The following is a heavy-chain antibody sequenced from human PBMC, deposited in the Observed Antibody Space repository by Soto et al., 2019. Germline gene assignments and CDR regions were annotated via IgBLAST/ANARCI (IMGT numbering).Heavy chain of an antibody. CDR2: INTYGGGA. V-gene: IGHV1-2*02. CDR1: GYTFTGYY. Sequence: GASVKGSCKASGYTFTGYYMHWVRQAPGQGLEWMGWINTYGGGAHYAQKFQGRVTMTRDMSITTVYMEVSSLRSDDTAVYYCARGVGYYDSSGYLHWFDPWGQGTLVTVAS. D-gene: IGHD3-22*01. J-gene: IGHJ5*02. CDR3: ARGVGYYDSSGYLHWFDP.